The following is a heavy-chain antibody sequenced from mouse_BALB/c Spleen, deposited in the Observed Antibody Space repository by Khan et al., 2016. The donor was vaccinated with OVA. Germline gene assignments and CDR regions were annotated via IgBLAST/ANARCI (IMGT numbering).Heavy chain of an antibody. CDR2: IWAGGST. J-gene: IGHJ2*01. V-gene: IGHV2-9*02. CDR3: ARLEKN. Sequence: QVQLKQSGPGLVAPSQSLSITCTVSGFSLTSYCVHWVRQPPGKGLEWLGVIWAGGSTTYYSALMSRLSISKDNNKSQVYLKMNSLQNDDTAMYYCARLEKNWGQGTTLTVSS. CDR1: GFSLTSYC.